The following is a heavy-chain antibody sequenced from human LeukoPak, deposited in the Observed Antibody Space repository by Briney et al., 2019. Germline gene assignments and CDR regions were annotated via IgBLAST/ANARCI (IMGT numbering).Heavy chain of an antibody. V-gene: IGHV3-13*01. CDR1: GFTFSSYD. J-gene: IGHJ3*02. CDR2: IGTAGDT. D-gene: IGHD6-19*01. CDR3: ARVKAVAGTGAFDI. Sequence: GGSLRLSCAASGFTFSSYDMHWVRQATGKGLEWVSAIGTAGDTYYPGSVKGRFTISRENAKNSLYLQMNSLRAGDTAVYYCARVKAVAGTGAFDIWGQGTMVTVSS.